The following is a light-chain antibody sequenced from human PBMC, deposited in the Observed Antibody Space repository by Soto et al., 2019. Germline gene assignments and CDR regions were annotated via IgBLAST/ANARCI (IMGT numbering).Light chain of an antibody. V-gene: IGKV3-15*01. CDR3: QQYHSWPHT. CDR2: GAS. J-gene: IGKJ2*01. Sequence: ETVLTQSPATLSVSPGERATFSCKASQSVTTNLAWYQQKPGQVPRLLIYGASTRASGIPARFSGSGSGTEFTLSISSLQSEDFAIYHCQQYHSWPHTFGKGTKLEIK. CDR1: QSVTTN.